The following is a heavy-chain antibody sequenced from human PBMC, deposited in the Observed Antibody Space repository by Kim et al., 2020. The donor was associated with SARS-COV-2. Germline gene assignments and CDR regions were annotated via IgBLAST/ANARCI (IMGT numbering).Heavy chain of an antibody. CDR1: GDSISSSSYY. J-gene: IGHJ4*02. Sequence: SETLSLTCTVSGDSISSSSYYWGWIRQPPGKGLEWIGSIYCSGSTYYSPSLKSRVTISIDTSENRFSLKLTSVTAADTAVYYCARGTQTGTTSLTFWGQGTLVTVSS. CDR3: ARGTQTGTTSLTF. D-gene: IGHD1-7*01. V-gene: IGHV4-39*01. CDR2: IYCSGST.